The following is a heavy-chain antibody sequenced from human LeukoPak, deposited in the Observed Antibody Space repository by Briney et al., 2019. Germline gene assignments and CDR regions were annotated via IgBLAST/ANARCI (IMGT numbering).Heavy chain of an antibody. D-gene: IGHD1-7*01. Sequence: PGGSLRLSCAASGFTFSSYAMSWVRQAPGKGREWVSAISGSGGSTYYADPVKGRFTISRDNTKNTLYLQMNSLRAEDTGVYYGAKEPRRYNRNYDPWGQGTLVTVSS. CDR2: ISGSGGST. V-gene: IGHV3-23*01. J-gene: IGHJ5*02. CDR1: GFTFSSYA. CDR3: AKEPRRYNRNYDP.